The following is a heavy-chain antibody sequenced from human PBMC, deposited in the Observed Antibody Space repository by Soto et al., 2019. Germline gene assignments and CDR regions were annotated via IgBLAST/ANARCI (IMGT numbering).Heavy chain of an antibody. CDR1: GGSISSHY. V-gene: IGHV4-59*11. CDR3: ARDGREASGMDV. D-gene: IGHD1-26*01. CDR2: IYYRGST. Sequence: SETLSLTCTVSGGSISSHYWSWVRQAPGNGLEWIGHIYYRGSTSYNPSIRSRSTTSVDTSNNQFSLKLNSVTTADTAVYYCARDGREASGMDVWGQGTKVTVSS. J-gene: IGHJ6*02.